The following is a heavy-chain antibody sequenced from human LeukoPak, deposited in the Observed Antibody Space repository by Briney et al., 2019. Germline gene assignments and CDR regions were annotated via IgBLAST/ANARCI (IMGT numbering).Heavy chain of an antibody. CDR3: ARDPRSYDSSGYNY. D-gene: IGHD3-22*01. J-gene: IGHJ4*02. V-gene: IGHV3-30*02. CDR1: GFTFSSFG. CDR2: IRYDGSDT. Sequence: GGSLRLSCAASGFTFSSFGMHWVRQPPGKGLEWVAFIRYDGSDTYYADSVKGRFTISRDTSKNTLYLQMNSLRAEDTAVYYCARDPRSYDSSGYNYWSQGTLVTVSS.